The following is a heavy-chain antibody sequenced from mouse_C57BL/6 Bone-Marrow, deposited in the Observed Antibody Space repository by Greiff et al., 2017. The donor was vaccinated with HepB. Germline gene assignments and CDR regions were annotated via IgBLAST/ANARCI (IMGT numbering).Heavy chain of an antibody. V-gene: IGHV1-82*01. CDR3: AKYGNYPYYFDY. CDR2: IYPGDGDT. D-gene: IGHD2-1*01. Sequence: QVQLQQSGPELVKPGASVKISCKASGYAFSSSWINWVKQRPGKGLEWIGRIYPGDGDTNYNGKFKGKATLTADKSSSTAYMQLSSLTSEDSAVYFCAKYGNYPYYFDYWGQGTTLTVSS. J-gene: IGHJ2*01. CDR1: GYAFSSSW.